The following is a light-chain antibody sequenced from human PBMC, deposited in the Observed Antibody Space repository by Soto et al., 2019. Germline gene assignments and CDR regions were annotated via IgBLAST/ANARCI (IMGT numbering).Light chain of an antibody. V-gene: IGLV2-23*02. J-gene: IGLJ3*02. CDR3: CSYAGSSTSP. CDR1: SSDVGSYNL. CDR2: EVS. Sequence: QSVLTQPASVSGSPGQSITISCTGTSSDVGSYNLVSWYQQHPGKAPNLIIYEVSQRPCGVSNRFSGSKSGNTASLTISGLQAEDEADYYCCSYAGSSTSPFGGGTKLTVL.